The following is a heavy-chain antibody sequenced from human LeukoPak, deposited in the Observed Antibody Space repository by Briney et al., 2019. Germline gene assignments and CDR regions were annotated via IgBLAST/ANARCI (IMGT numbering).Heavy chain of an antibody. CDR1: GFTFSSYA. D-gene: IGHD3-3*01. CDR3: AKQVGWSNYSDYYYGMDV. J-gene: IGHJ6*02. Sequence: GGSLRLSCAASGFTFSSYAMSWVRQAPGKGLEWVSAISGSGGSTYYADSVKGRFTISRDNSKNTLYLQMNSLRAEDTAVYYCAKQVGWSNYSDYYYGMDVWGQGTTVTVSS. CDR2: ISGSGGST. V-gene: IGHV3-23*01.